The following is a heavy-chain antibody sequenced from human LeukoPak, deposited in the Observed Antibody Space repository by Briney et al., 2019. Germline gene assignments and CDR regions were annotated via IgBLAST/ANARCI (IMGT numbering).Heavy chain of an antibody. CDR3: VKDGFGYRSGWYWFDP. CDR2: ISSSGSTI. Sequence: GGSLRLSCAASGFTFSSYEMNWVRQAPGKGLEWVSYISSSGSTIYYADSVKGRFTISRDNSKNTLYLQMNSLRAEDTAVYYCVKDGFGYRSGWYWFDPWGQGTLVTVSS. D-gene: IGHD6-19*01. V-gene: IGHV3-48*03. CDR1: GFTFSSYE. J-gene: IGHJ5*02.